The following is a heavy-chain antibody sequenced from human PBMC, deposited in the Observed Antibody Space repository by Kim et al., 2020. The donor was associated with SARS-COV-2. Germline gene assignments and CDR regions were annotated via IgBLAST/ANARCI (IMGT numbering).Heavy chain of an antibody. J-gene: IGHJ4*02. D-gene: IGHD2-2*01. CDR1: GFTFSSYA. CDR2: ISGSGGST. CDR3: AKDQGSQMEYHRGYFDY. Sequence: GGSLRLSCAASGFTFSSYAMSWVRQAPGKGLEWVSAISGSGGSTYYADSVKGRFTISRDNSKNTLYLQMNSLRAEDTAVYYCAKDQGSQMEYHRGYFDYWGQGTLVTVSS. V-gene: IGHV3-23*01.